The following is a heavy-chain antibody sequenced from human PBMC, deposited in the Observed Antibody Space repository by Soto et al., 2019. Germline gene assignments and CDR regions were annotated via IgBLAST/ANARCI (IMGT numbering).Heavy chain of an antibody. Sequence: EVQLLESGGGLVEPGGSLRLSCAASGFSISTPVMSWVRKARGKGLEWVSAISGAAERTHYANSVKGQFTISRDNSMSTLYLHMNSLRVEDTAVYYCAEEGYTSGKAGAFNTWGQGTTVTVSS. V-gene: IGHV3-23*01. CDR2: ISGAAERT. CDR1: GFSISTPV. J-gene: IGHJ3*02. D-gene: IGHD6-19*01. CDR3: AEEGYTSGKAGAFNT.